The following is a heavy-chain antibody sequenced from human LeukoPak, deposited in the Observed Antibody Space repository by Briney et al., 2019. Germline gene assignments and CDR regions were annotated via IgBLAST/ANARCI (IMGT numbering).Heavy chain of an antibody. CDR2: IYYSGST. J-gene: IGHJ4*02. CDR1: GGSISSYY. V-gene: IGHV4-59*01. Sequence: SETLSLTCTVSGGSISSYYWSWIRQPPGKGLEWIGYIYYSGSTNYNPSLKSRVTISVDTSKNQFSLKLSSATAADTAVYYCARAGYGGNQIDYWGQGTLVTVSS. D-gene: IGHD4-23*01. CDR3: ARAGYGGNQIDY.